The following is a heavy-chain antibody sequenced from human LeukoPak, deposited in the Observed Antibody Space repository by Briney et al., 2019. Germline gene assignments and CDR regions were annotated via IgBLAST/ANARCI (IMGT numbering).Heavy chain of an antibody. D-gene: IGHD3-16*01. CDR2: INHSGST. CDR3: ARGGGDTTQVVWGRKSWFDP. CDR1: GGSFSGYY. J-gene: IGHJ5*02. V-gene: IGHV4-34*01. Sequence: SETLSLTCAVYGGSFSGYYWSWIRQPPGKGLEWIGEINHSGSTNYNPSLKSRVTISVDTSNDQFSLKLSSVTAADTAVYYCARGGGDTTQVVWGRKSWFDPWGQGTLVTVSS.